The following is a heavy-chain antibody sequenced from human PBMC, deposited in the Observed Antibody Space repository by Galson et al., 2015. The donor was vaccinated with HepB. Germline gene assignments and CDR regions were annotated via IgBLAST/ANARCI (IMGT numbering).Heavy chain of an antibody. D-gene: IGHD3-3*01. CDR1: GFTFSSYA. J-gene: IGHJ4*02. CDR2: ISGSGGST. Sequence: SLRLYCAASGFTFSSYAMSWVRQAPGKGLEWVSAISGSGGSTYYAASVKGRFTISRDNSKNTLYLQMNSLIAEDTAVYYCAKDWSKAYYDFWSGYSFDYWGQGTLVTVSS. CDR3: AKDWSKAYYDFWSGYSFDY. V-gene: IGHV3-23*01.